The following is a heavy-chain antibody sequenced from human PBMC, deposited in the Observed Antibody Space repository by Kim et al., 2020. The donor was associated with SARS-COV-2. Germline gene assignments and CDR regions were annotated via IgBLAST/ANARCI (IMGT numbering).Heavy chain of an antibody. CDR1: GFIFSKAW. V-gene: IGHV3-15*01. CDR2: IKNKTDGGTA. Sequence: GGSLRLSCAASGFIFSKAWMTWVRQAPGKGLEWIGHIKNKTDGGTADYAASVKGRFTISRDDSKNMLYLQMNSLKTEDTAVYYCTTFIQNWGQGTLVTVSS. J-gene: IGHJ4*02. CDR3: TTFIQN.